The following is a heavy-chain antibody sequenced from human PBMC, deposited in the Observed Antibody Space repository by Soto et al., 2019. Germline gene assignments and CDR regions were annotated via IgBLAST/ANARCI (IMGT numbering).Heavy chain of an antibody. CDR1: CYSMISGYY. V-gene: IGHV4-38-2*01. CDR3: ARVGPWVPYYYDSSPYTFENWFDP. CDR2: IYHGGST. D-gene: IGHD3-22*01. J-gene: IGHJ5*02. Sequence: SETLSLTCAVSCYSMISGYYCGWLRHPPWKLLDWIGIIYHGGSTYYNPSLNSRVTLSIDMTNNHVSLILSSVTAADTAVYYCARVGPWVPYYYDSSPYTFENWFDPWGQGTLVTVSS.